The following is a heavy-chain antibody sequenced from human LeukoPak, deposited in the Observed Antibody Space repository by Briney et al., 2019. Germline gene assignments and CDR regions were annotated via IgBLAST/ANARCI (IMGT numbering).Heavy chain of an antibody. CDR2: IDNRGNT. CDR3: ARTTSRDQRQWPTFDH. D-gene: IGHD6-19*01. J-gene: IGHJ4*02. CDR1: GGSISRHY. V-gene: IGHV4-59*11. Sequence: SETLSLTCTVSGGSISRHYWSWIRQAAGKGLEWIGYIDNRGNTDYDLFLKSRVSISLDTSNKQLSLRLTSVTAADTAVYYCARTTSRDQRQWPTFDHWGQGILVTVSS.